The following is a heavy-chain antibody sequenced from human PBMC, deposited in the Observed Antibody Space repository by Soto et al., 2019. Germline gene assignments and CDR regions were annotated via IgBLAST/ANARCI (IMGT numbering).Heavy chain of an antibody. CDR2: ISYDGSNK. V-gene: IGHV3-30-3*01. J-gene: IGHJ6*02. Sequence: PGGSLRLSCSASGFTFSSYAMHWVRQAPGKGLEWVAVISYDGSNKYYADSVKGRFTISRDNSKNTLYLQMNSLRAEDTAVYYCARGTVTTLSYSGLDVWRQGTTVTASS. CDR3: ARGTVTTLSYSGLDV. D-gene: IGHD4-17*01. CDR1: GFTFSSYA.